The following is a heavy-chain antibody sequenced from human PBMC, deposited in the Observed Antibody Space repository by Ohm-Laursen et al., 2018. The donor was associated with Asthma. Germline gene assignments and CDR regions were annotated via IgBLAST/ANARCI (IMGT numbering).Heavy chain of an antibody. CDR2: INAGNGNT. V-gene: IGHV1-3*01. Sequence: ASVKVSCKASGYTFTSYAMHWVRQAPGQRLEWMGWINAGNGNTKYSQKFQGRVTITRDTSASTAYMELSSLRSEDTAVYYCARFEWLRPFDGMDVWGQGTTVTVSS. CDR1: GYTFTSYA. J-gene: IGHJ6*02. D-gene: IGHD5-12*01. CDR3: ARFEWLRPFDGMDV.